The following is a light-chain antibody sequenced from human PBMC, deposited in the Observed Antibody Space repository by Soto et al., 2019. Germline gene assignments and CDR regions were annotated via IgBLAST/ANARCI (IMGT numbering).Light chain of an antibody. V-gene: IGKV3-11*01. CDR1: QSISTY. Sequence: EIVLTQSPATLSLSPGGGATLSCRASQSISTYLAWYQQKPGQAPRLLIYDASNRATGIPARFSGSGSETDFTLTISSLEPEDFALYYCQQRSNWPRTFGQGTKVDIK. CDR3: QQRSNWPRT. J-gene: IGKJ1*01. CDR2: DAS.